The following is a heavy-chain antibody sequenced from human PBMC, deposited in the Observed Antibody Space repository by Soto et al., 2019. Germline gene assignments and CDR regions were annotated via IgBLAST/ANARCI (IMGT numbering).Heavy chain of an antibody. D-gene: IGHD6-25*01. V-gene: IGHV4-31*03. J-gene: IGHJ3*02. CDR1: GGSISSGGYY. CDR3: ARGPASGYGLAFDI. CDR2: IYYSGST. Sequence: QVQLQESGPGLVKPSQTLSLTCTVSGGSISSGGYYWSWIRQHPGKGLEWIGYIYYSGSTYYNPSLKSRVTISVDTSKDQFSLKLSSVTAADTAVYYCARGPASGYGLAFDIWGQGTMVTVSS.